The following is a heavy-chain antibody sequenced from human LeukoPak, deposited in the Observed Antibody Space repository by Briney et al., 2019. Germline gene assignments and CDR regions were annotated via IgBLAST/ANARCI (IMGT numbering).Heavy chain of an antibody. Sequence: SETLSLTCAVYGGSFSGYYWSWIRQPPGKGLEWIGEINHSGSTNYNPSLKSRVTISVDTSKNQFSLKLSSVTAAGTAVYYCARALTTLTYEGYWGQGTLVTVSS. J-gene: IGHJ4*02. D-gene: IGHD1-1*01. CDR1: GGSFSGYY. CDR2: INHSGST. CDR3: ARALTTLTYEGY. V-gene: IGHV4-34*01.